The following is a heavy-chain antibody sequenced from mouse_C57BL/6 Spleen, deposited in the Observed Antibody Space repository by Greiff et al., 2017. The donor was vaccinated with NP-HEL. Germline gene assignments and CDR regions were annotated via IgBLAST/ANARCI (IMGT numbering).Heavy chain of an antibody. J-gene: IGHJ3*01. CDR1: GFTFSSYA. Sequence: EVKVVESGEGLVKPGGSLKLSCAASGFTFSSYAMSWVRQTPEKRLEWVAYISSGGDYIYYADTVKGRFTISRDNARNTLYLQMSSLKSEDTAMYYCTRESSYYYGSSSAWFAYWGQGTLVTVSA. D-gene: IGHD1-1*01. V-gene: IGHV5-9-1*02. CDR3: TRESSYYYGSSSAWFAY. CDR2: ISSGGDYI.